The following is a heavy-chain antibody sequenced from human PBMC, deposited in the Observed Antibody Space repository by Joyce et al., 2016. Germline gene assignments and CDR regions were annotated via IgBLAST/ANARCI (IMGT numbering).Heavy chain of an antibody. CDR2: ITWDAGSI. D-gene: IGHD6-6*01. J-gene: IGHJ1*01. Sequence: EVQLVDSGGVVVQPGGSLRLSFAASGFIFGDYPMFGVRQPPGEGLEWVSLITWDAGSIYYADSVKDRFTISRDNSKNSLFLQINSLKTEDTALYYCAKDKYMRSSRESHFHHWGQGTPVIVSS. CDR1: GFIFGDYP. V-gene: IGHV3-43*01. CDR3: AKDKYMRSSRESHFHH.